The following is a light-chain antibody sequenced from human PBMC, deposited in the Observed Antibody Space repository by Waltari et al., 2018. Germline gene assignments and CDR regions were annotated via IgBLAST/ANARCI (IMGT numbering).Light chain of an antibody. Sequence: DIVMTLSPLSLPVTPGEPASISCRSSQSLLHSNGYNFLDWYLQKPGQSPQLLIYLGSNRASGVPDRFSGSGSGTDFTLKISRVEAEDVGVYYCMQALQTPNTFGQGTKLEI. CDR2: LGS. V-gene: IGKV2-28*01. CDR3: MQALQTPNT. CDR1: QSLLHSNGYNF. J-gene: IGKJ2*01.